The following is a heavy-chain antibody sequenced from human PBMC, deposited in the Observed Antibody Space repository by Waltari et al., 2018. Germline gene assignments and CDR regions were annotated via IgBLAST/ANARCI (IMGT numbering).Heavy chain of an antibody. V-gene: IGHV4-34*01. CDR3: ARVVLDRNDAFDI. CDR1: GWSFGTYF. J-gene: IGHJ3*02. CDR2: INHSGST. D-gene: IGHD2-15*01. Sequence: QVELQQWGAGFLKTSETLSLTCAVYGWSFGTYFWRWIRQPPGKGLEWIGEINHSGSTTYNPPLKSRVTISADTSKNHFSLKLSSVTAADTAVYYCARVVLDRNDAFDIWGQGTAVTISS.